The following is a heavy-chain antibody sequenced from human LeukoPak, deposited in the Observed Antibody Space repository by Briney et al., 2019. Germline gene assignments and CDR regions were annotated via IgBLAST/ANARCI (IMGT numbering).Heavy chain of an antibody. D-gene: IGHD2-21*01. CDR1: GFTFSNE. J-gene: IGHJ4*02. V-gene: IGHV3-48*03. CDR3: AREKTACGGDCYDS. Sequence: GGSLRLSCAASGFTFSNEMNWVRPAPGKGREWVSYISSSGTPIHYADSVKGRFTISRDNAKNSLFLQMNSLRAEDTAVYYCAREKTACGGDCYDSWGQGTLVTVSS. CDR2: ISSSGTPI.